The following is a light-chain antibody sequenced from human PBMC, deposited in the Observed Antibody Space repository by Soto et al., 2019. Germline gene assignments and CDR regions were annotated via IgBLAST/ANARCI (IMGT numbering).Light chain of an antibody. CDR1: STDVYGSNF. Sequence: QSALTQPPSASGSPGQSVTISCTGTSTDVYGSNFVSWYQQHPGKAPKLMIYEVSNRPSGVSNRFSGSKSGNTASLTIYGLQAEDEADYYCSSFSSSSTLYVFGTGTKVTVL. V-gene: IGLV2-14*01. J-gene: IGLJ1*01. CDR2: EVS. CDR3: SSFSSSSTLYV.